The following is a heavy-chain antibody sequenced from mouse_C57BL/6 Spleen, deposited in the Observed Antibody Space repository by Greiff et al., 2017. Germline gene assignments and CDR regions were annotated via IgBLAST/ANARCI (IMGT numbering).Heavy chain of an antibody. CDR3: ARSDPADGFDY. V-gene: IGHV1-80*01. Sequence: VKLMESGAELVKPGASVKISCKASGYAFSSYWMNWVKQRPGKGLEWIGQIYPGDGDTNYNGKFKGKATLTADKSSSTAYMQLSSLTSEDSAVYFCARSDPADGFDYWGQGTTLTVSS. CDR1: GYAFSSYW. J-gene: IGHJ2*01. D-gene: IGHD1-1*01. CDR2: IYPGDGDT.